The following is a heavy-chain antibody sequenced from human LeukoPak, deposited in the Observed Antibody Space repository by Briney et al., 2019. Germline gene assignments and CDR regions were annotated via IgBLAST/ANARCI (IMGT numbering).Heavy chain of an antibody. CDR3: ARDTSDFWRWVSES. D-gene: IGHD3-3*01. CDR1: GVSVSSGSNY. J-gene: IGHJ4*02. V-gene: IGHV4-39*07. CDR2: IYSSGST. Sequence: SETLSLTCSVSGVSVSSGSNYWGWIRQPPGETLEWIGSIYSSGSTYYNPSLKSRVLILIDTAKNHFSLHLGSVTAADTAVYYCARDTSDFWRWVSESWGQGTLVTVSP.